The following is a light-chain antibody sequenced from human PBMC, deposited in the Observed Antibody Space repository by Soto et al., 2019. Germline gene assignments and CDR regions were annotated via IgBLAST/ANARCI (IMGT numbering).Light chain of an antibody. CDR3: YQYYGSSTRT. J-gene: IGKJ4*02. CDR2: GRX. CDR1: QTVLYSPRNKSY. V-gene: IGKV4-1*01. Sequence: QPAASLGVSLGERDTISYXSSQTVLYSPRNKSYIGWFXQQEXXXPQMXXXGRXSRGPAVPPRLTGSGSGRDFTPPIISRQAPDVSAYYCYQYYGSSTRTFGGGTKVDIK.